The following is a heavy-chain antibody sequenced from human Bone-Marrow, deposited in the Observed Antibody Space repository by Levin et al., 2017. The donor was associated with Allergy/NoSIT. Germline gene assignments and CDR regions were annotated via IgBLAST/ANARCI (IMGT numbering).Heavy chain of an antibody. Sequence: PGGSLRLSCTVSGGSISSSSYYWGWIRQPPGKGLEWIGSIYYSGSTYYNPSLKSRVTISVDTSKNQFSLKLSSVTAADTAVYYCARHGYYYYYYYMDVWGKGTTVTVSS. D-gene: IGHD3-10*01. V-gene: IGHV4-39*01. CDR3: ARHGYYYYYYYMDV. CDR1: GGSISSSSYY. CDR2: IYYSGST. J-gene: IGHJ6*03.